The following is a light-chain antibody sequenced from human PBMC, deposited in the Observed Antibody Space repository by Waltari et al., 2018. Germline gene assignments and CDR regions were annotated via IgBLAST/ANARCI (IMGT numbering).Light chain of an antibody. CDR2: DAS. CDR3: QQRSNWPLLT. Sequence: EIVSTQSPATLSLSPGERATLSCRASQSVSSYLSWYQKKPGQAPRLLIYDASNRAACIPARFSDSGSVKDFTLTISSLESEDFAVYYCQQRSNWPLLTFGGGTKVEIK. J-gene: IGKJ4*01. V-gene: IGKV3-11*01. CDR1: QSVSSY.